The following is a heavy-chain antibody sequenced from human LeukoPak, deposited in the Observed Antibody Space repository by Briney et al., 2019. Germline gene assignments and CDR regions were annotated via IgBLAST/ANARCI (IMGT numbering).Heavy chain of an antibody. Sequence: PGGSLRLSCAASGFTFDDYGMSWVRQAPGKGLEWVSGINWNGGSNVYADSVKGRFTISRDNAKNSLYLQMNSLRAEDTALYYCARASTYYYDSSLQHWGQGTLVTVSS. V-gene: IGHV3-20*04. CDR3: ARASTYYYDSSLQH. J-gene: IGHJ1*01. CDR1: GFTFDDYG. CDR2: INWNGGSN. D-gene: IGHD3-22*01.